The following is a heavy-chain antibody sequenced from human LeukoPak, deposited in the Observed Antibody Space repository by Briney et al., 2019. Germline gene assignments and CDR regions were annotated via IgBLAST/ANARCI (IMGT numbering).Heavy chain of an antibody. Sequence: PGESLRLSCAASGFTFSSYAMSWVRQAPGRGLEWVSAISGSGGSTYYADSVKGRFTISRDNSKNTLYLQMNSLRAEDTAVYYCARVNCGGDCYWAYYFDYWGQGTLVTVSS. CDR2: ISGSGGST. D-gene: IGHD2-21*02. V-gene: IGHV3-23*01. CDR3: ARVNCGGDCYWAYYFDY. J-gene: IGHJ4*02. CDR1: GFTFSSYA.